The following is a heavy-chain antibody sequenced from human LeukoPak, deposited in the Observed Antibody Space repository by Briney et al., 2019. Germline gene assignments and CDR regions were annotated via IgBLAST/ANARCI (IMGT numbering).Heavy chain of an antibody. CDR1: GFTFDDYG. CDR3: ARSYYESSGYPPTSFDY. V-gene: IGHV3-20*04. CDR2: INWNGGST. J-gene: IGHJ4*02. Sequence: GGSLRLSCAASGFTFDDYGMSWVRQAPGKGLDWVSGINWNGGSTGYADSVKGRFTISRDNAKNSLYLQMNSLRAEDTALYYCARSYYESSGYPPTSFDYWGQGTLVTVSS. D-gene: IGHD3-22*01.